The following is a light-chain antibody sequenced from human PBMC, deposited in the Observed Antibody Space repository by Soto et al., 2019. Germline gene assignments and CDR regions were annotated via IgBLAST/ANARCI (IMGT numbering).Light chain of an antibody. CDR3: QSYDSSLSGYV. CDR1: SSNIGAGFE. Sequence: QSVLTQPPSVSGAPGQSVTISCTGSSSNIGAGFEVHWYQQLPGTAPKLLIYDNTNRPSGVPDRFSGSKSGTSASLAITGLQPEDDADYYCQSYDSSLSGYVFGTGTKLTV. CDR2: DNT. J-gene: IGLJ1*01. V-gene: IGLV1-40*01.